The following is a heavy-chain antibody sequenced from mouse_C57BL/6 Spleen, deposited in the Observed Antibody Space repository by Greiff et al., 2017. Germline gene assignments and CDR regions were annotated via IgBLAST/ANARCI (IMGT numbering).Heavy chain of an antibody. CDR3: TRSSSYDDYLYAMDY. D-gene: IGHD2-4*01. J-gene: IGHJ4*01. Sequence: VQLQQSGTVLARPGASVKMSCKTSGYTFTSYWMNWVKQRPGQGLEWIGAIYPGNSDTSYNQKFKGKAKLTAVTSSSTAYMELSSLINEDSAVYYCTRSSSYDDYLYAMDYWGQGTSVTVSS. V-gene: IGHV1-5*01. CDR2: IYPGNSDT. CDR1: GYTFTSYW.